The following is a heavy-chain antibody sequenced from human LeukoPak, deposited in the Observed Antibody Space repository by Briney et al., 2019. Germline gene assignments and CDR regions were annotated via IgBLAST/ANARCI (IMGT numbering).Heavy chain of an antibody. J-gene: IGHJ4*02. CDR2: ISTDGNNE. Sequence: GGSLRLSCAASGFTFSSYAMHWVRQAPGKGLEWVAVISTDGNNEYYANSVKGRFTISRDNSKNTVYLQMTSLRTEDTAVYYCAKDQIGWAPGYVSGPLDQWGQGTLVTVSS. V-gene: IGHV3-30*04. CDR1: GFTFSSYA. D-gene: IGHD6-19*01. CDR3: AKDQIGWAPGYVSGPLDQ.